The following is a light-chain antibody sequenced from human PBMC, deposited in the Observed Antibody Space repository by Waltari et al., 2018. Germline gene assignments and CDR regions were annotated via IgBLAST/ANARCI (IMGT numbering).Light chain of an antibody. V-gene: IGLV2-23*02. Sequence: QSALTQPASVSGSPGQSITISCSGTSSDVGSYNLVSWFQQYPDKAPKLIIFEVNKRPAGVSNRVSGSKSGNTASLTISGLQAEDEADCYCCSYAGSGIYVFGTGAKVTVL. CDR3: CSYAGSGIYV. J-gene: IGLJ1*01. CDR1: SSDVGSYNL. CDR2: EVN.